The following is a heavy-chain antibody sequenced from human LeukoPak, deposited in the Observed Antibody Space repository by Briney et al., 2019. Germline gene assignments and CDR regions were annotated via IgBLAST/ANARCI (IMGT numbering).Heavy chain of an antibody. Sequence: GASVKVSCKASGYTFTSYGISWVRQAPGQGLEWMGWINPNSGGTNYAQKFQGRVTMTRDTSISTAYMELSRLRSDDTAVYYCARELDYYYGMDVWGQGTTVTVSS. CDR1: GYTFTSYG. CDR2: INPNSGGT. V-gene: IGHV1-2*02. J-gene: IGHJ6*02. CDR3: ARELDYYYGMDV.